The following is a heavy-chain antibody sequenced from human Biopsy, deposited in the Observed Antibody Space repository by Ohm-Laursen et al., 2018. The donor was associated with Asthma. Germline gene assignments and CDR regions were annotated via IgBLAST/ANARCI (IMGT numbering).Heavy chain of an antibody. CDR3: ARGYSGSDRIVYYYSGLEV. D-gene: IGHD5-12*01. CDR2: LIPVLGTP. V-gene: IGHV1-69*01. Sequence: SSVKVSCNTSGDSFSNYAISWVRQAPGQGLEWMGGLIPVLGTPDHAQMFEGRVTITADESTSTAYMELSSLSSEDTAVYYCARGYSGSDRIVYYYSGLEVWGQGTTVTVSS. J-gene: IGHJ6*02. CDR1: GDSFSNYA.